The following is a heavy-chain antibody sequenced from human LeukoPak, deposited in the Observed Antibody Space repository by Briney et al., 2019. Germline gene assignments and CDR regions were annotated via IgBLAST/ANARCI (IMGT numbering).Heavy chain of an antibody. CDR3: ARAKTYTYYYDSSGPSDAFDI. J-gene: IGHJ3*02. V-gene: IGHV1-46*01. CDR2: INPSGCST. Sequence: ASVKVSCKASGYTYTSYYMHWVRQAPGQGLEWMGIINPSGCSTSYAQKFQGRVTMTRDTSTSTVYMELSSLRSEGTAVYYCARAKTYTYYYDSSGPSDAFDIWGQGTMVTVSS. CDR1: GYTYTSYY. D-gene: IGHD3-22*01.